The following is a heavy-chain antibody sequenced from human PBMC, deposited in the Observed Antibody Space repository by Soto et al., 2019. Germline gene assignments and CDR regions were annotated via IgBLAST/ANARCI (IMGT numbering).Heavy chain of an antibody. Sequence: SETLSLTCTVSGGSFSSSSYYWGWIRQPPGKGLGWIGYIYYSGSTYYNPSLKSRVTISVDTSKNQFSLKLSSVTAADTAVYYCARAQGSGFLVSWGQGTLVTVSS. J-gene: IGHJ4*02. CDR2: IYYSGST. CDR3: ARAQGSGFLVS. D-gene: IGHD3-10*01. V-gene: IGHV4-30-4*08. CDR1: GGSFSSSSYY.